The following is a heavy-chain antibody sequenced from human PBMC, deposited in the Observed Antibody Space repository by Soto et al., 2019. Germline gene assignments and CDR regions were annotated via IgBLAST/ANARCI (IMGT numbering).Heavy chain of an antibody. J-gene: IGHJ6*02. D-gene: IGHD4-4*01. CDR3: ARDRVEMATVYYYYYGMDV. CDR2: IIPIFGTA. CDR1: GGTFSSYA. Sequence: ASVKVSCKASGGTFSSYAISWVRQAPGQGLEWMGGIIPIFGTANYAQKFQGRVTITADESTSTAYMELSSLRSEDTTVYYCARDRVEMATVYYYYYGMDVWGQGTTVTVSS. V-gene: IGHV1-69*13.